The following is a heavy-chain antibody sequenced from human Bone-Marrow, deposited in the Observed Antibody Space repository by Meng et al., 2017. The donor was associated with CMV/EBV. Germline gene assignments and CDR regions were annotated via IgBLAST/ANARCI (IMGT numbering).Heavy chain of an antibody. D-gene: IGHD6-13*01. Sequence: ASVKVSCKASGYTFTGYYMHWVRQAPGQGLEWMGWINPNSGGTNYAQKFQGRVTITTDESTSTAYMELSSLRSEDTAVYYCARSPGGQQLERSYYYYGMDVWGQGTTVTGSS. CDR1: GYTFTGYY. V-gene: IGHV1-2*02. J-gene: IGHJ6*01. CDR2: INPNSGGT. CDR3: ARSPGGQQLERSYYYYGMDV.